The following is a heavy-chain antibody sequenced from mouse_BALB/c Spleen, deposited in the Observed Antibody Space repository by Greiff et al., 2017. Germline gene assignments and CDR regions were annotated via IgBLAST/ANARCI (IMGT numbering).Heavy chain of an antibody. CDR2: ISSGGSYT. CDR1: GFTFSSYG. CDR3: ARQKGRTTVVATDFDY. V-gene: IGHV5-6*01. D-gene: IGHD1-1*01. J-gene: IGHJ2*01. Sequence: EVQLVESGGDLVKPGGSLKLSCAASGFTFSSYGMSWVRQTPDKRLEWVATISSGGSYTYYPDSVKGRFTISRDNAKNTLYLQMSSLKSEDTAMYYCARQKGRTTVVATDFDYWGQGTTLTVSS.